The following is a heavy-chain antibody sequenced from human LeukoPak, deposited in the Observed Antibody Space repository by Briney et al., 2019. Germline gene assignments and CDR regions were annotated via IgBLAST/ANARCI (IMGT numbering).Heavy chain of an antibody. D-gene: IGHD3-10*01. J-gene: IGHJ3*02. CDR2: IYYSGST. Sequence: SETLSLTCTVSGVSIISSNSYWGWIRQPPGKGLEWIGSIYYSGSTYYNPSLKSRVTISIDTSANLFSLKLTSVTAADTAVYYCARDSGAFDIWGQGTNVIVSS. V-gene: IGHV4-39*07. CDR3: ARDSGAFDI. CDR1: GVSIISSNSY.